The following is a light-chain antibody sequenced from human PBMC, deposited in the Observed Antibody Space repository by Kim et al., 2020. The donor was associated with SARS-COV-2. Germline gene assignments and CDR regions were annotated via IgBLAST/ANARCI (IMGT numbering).Light chain of an antibody. CDR2: AAS. CDR3: QQSDSSPFT. CDR1: QDISNW. Sequence: DIQMTQSPSSVSSSVGDRVTITCRASQDISNWLAWYQQTPGKAPQLLIYAASSLQSGVPSRFSGSGSGTDFTLTISSLLPEDFATYYCQQSDSSPFTFGPGTKVDIK. V-gene: IGKV1-12*01. J-gene: IGKJ3*01.